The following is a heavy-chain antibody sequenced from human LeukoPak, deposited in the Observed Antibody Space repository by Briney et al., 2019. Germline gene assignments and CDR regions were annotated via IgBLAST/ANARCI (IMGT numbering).Heavy chain of an antibody. D-gene: IGHD3-22*01. CDR1: GYSFTSYW. Sequence: PGESLKISCKGSGYSFTSYWIGWVRQMPGKGLEWIGIIYPGDSDTRYSPSFQGQVTISADKSISTAYLQWSSLKASDTAMYYCARRPSGYYDSSGYSGGDGAFDIWGQGTMVTVSS. CDR3: ARRPSGYYDSSGYSGGDGAFDI. V-gene: IGHV5-51*01. CDR2: IYPGDSDT. J-gene: IGHJ3*02.